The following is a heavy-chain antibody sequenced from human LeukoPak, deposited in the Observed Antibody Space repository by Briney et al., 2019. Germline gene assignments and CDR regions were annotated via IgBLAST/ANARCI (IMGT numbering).Heavy chain of an antibody. J-gene: IGHJ4*02. CDR1: GGTLSSYA. V-gene: IGHV1-69*05. D-gene: IGHD5-18*01. CDR2: IIPIFGTA. Sequence: SVKVSCKASGGTLSSYAISWVRQAPGQGLEWMGGIIPIFGTANYAQKFQGRVTITTDESTSTAYMELSSLRSEDTAVYYCARPNASGYSYGYDYWGQGTLVTVSS. CDR3: ARPNASGYSYGYDY.